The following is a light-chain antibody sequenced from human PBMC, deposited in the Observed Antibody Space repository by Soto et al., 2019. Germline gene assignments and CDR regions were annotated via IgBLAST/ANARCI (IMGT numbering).Light chain of an antibody. CDR1: QTISSW. Sequence: DIQMTQSPSTLSGSVGDRVTITCRASQTISSWLAWYQQKPGKAPKLLIYKASTLKSGVPSRFSGSGSGTEFTLTISSLQPDDFATYYCQQYNSYSVAFGQGTQVELK. J-gene: IGKJ1*01. V-gene: IGKV1-5*03. CDR2: KAS. CDR3: QQYNSYSVA.